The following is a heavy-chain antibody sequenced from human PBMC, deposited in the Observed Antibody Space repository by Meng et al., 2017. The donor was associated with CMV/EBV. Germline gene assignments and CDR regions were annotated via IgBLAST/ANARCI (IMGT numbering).Heavy chain of an antibody. CDR3: ARDGRYCSSTSCYVVGNYYYYYGMDV. J-gene: IGHJ6*02. Sequence: SVKVSCKASGGTFSSYTISWVRHAPGQGLEWMGRIIPILGIANYAQKFQGRVTITADKSTSTAYMELSSLRSEDTAVYYCARDGRYCSSTSCYVVGNYYYYYGMDVWGQGTTVTVSS. D-gene: IGHD2-2*01. V-gene: IGHV1-69*04. CDR2: IIPILGIA. CDR1: GGTFSSYT.